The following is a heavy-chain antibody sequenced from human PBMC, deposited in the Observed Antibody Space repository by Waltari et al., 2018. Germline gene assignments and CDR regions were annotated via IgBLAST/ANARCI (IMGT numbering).Heavy chain of an antibody. CDR1: GYTFTDYY. CDR3: ATDRTVRGDKPHDY. V-gene: IGHV1-69-2*01. Sequence: EVQLVQSGAEVKKPGATVKISCKASGYTFTDYYMHWVQQAPGKGLEWMGRVDPEDGETIYAEKFQGRVTITADTSTDTAYMELSSLRSEDTVVYYCATDRTVRGDKPHDYWGQGTLVTVSS. J-gene: IGHJ4*02. CDR2: VDPEDGET. D-gene: IGHD3-10*01.